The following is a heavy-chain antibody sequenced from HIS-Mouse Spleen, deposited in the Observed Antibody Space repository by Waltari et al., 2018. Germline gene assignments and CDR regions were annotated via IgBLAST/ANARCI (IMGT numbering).Heavy chain of an antibody. D-gene: IGHD2-21*02. Sequence: QLQLQESGPGLVKPSETLSLTCTVSGGSISSSSYYWGWIRQPPGKGLEWIGRIYYSGSTHYNQSLKSRVTISVDTSKNQFSRKLSSVTAAETAVYYCARKRTASGWFDPWGQGTLVTVSS. CDR1: GGSISSSSYY. J-gene: IGHJ5*02. CDR2: IYYSGST. CDR3: ARKRTASGWFDP. V-gene: IGHV4-39*01.